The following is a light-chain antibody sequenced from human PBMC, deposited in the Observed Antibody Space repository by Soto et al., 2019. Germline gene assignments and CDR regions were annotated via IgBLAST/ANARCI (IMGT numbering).Light chain of an antibody. CDR1: QTVRNNY. J-gene: IGKJ4*01. CDR2: DAS. V-gene: IGKV3-20*01. CDR3: QQFSSYPLT. Sequence: EFMLTQSPGTLSLSPGERATLSCRASQTVRNNYLAWYQQKPGQAPRLLIYDASSRATGIPDRFSGGGSGTDFTLTISRLEPEDFAVYYCQQFSSYPLTFGGGTMVDI.